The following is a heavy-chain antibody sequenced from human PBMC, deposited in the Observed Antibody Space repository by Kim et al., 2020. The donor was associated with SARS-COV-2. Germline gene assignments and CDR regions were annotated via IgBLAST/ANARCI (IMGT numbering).Heavy chain of an antibody. CDR3: ARRDGYGAATYYKDWLDP. CDR2: IFPGNSDT. V-gene: IGHV5-51*01. J-gene: IGHJ5*02. D-gene: IGHD3-10*01. Sequence: GESLKISCKGSGYSFTGYWIGWVRQVPGKGLEWMGTIFPGNSDTRYSPSFQGQVTFSADKSINTAYLQWSSLKASDTATYYCARRDGYGAATYYKDWLDPRGQGTLVTVSS. CDR1: GYSFTGYW.